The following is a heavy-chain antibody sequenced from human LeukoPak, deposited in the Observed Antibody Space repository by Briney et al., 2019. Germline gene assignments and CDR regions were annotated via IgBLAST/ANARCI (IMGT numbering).Heavy chain of an antibody. Sequence: SETLSLTCTVSGGSISSYYWSWIRQPPGKGLEWIGYIYTSGSTNYNPSLKSRVTISVDTSKNQFSLKLSSVTAADTAVYYCARGVVITWSWFDPWGQGTLVTVSS. V-gene: IGHV4-4*09. J-gene: IGHJ5*02. D-gene: IGHD3-22*01. CDR3: ARGVVITWSWFDP. CDR1: GGSISSYY. CDR2: IYTSGST.